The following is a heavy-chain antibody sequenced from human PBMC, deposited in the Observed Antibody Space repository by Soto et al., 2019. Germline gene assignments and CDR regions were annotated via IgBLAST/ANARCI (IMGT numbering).Heavy chain of an antibody. V-gene: IGHV3-23*01. D-gene: IGHD1-20*01. CDR3: AKYITAATRYFDL. CDR1: GLNFASYA. J-gene: IGHJ2*01. CDR2: TSSDAANT. Sequence: EVQLLESGGGLVQSGGSLRLSCAASGLNFASYAMTWIRQAPGKGLEWVSATSSDAANTQYADSVKGRFTMSRDNSKNTLYRQMNSLRSEDAAVYFCAKYITAATRYFDLWGRGTLVTVSS.